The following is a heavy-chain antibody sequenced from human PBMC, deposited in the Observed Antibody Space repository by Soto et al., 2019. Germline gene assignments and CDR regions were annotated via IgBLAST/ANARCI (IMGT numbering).Heavy chain of an antibody. J-gene: IGHJ5*02. CDR3: ASAPRLNYGPLTRFDP. D-gene: IGHD3-10*01. Sequence: QVQLVQSGAEVKKPGSSVNVSCKASGGTFSSYAISWVRQAPGQGLEWMGGIIPIFGTANYAQKFQGRVTITADKSTRKAYMELSSLRSEDTAVYYCASAPRLNYGPLTRFDPWGQGTLVTVSA. CDR2: IIPIFGTA. CDR1: GGTFSSYA. V-gene: IGHV1-69*06.